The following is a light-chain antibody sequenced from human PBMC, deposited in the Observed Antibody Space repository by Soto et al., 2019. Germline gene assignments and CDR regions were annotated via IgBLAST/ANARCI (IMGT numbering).Light chain of an antibody. CDR1: QDISGH. V-gene: IGKV1-27*01. J-gene: IGKJ1*01. CDR2: EAS. CDR3: QKYNGTPRT. Sequence: DLQVTQSPSSLSASVGDRVTITCRASQDISGHLAWYQQKPGKVPKLLIYEASTLQSGVPSRFSASGSGTDFTLTLSSLQPEDVATYYCQKYNGTPRTFGQGTKVELK.